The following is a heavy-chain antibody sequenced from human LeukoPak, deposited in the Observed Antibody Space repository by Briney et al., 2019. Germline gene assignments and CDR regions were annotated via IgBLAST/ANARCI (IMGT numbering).Heavy chain of an antibody. J-gene: IGHJ4*02. V-gene: IGHV3-74*01. CDR1: GFTFSNYW. CDR3: LRMGSSAYTLI. D-gene: IGHD3-22*01. Sequence: GGSLRLSCAASGFTFSNYWMHWVRQAPGKGLVWVSRISSDGSSTSYADSVKGRFTVSRDNAKNTLYLQMNSLRAEDTAGYYCLRMGSSAYTLIWGQGTLVTVSS. CDR2: ISSDGSST.